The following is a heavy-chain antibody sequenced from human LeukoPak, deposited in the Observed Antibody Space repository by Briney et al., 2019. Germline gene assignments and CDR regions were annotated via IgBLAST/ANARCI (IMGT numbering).Heavy chain of an antibody. CDR2: IHSRGTT. CDR1: GVSITSYY. D-gene: IGHD3-3*01. V-gene: IGHV4-59*08. Sequence: SETLSLTCSVSGVSITSYYWNWIRQSPGKGLEWLGNIHSRGTTNYNPSLKSRVTLSLDTSKNQFSLKLSSVTAADTAVYYCARQGITIFGVGHFDYWGQGTLVTVSS. J-gene: IGHJ4*02. CDR3: ARQGITIFGVGHFDY.